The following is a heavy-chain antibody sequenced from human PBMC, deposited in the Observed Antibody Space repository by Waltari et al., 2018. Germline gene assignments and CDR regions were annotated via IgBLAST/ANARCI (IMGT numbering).Heavy chain of an antibody. Sequence: QVQLVQSGAEVKKPGSSVKVSCTASGGTFSSYAISWVRQAPGKGLEWMGGIIPSFGTANYAQKFQGRVTITADESTSTAYMELSSLRSEDTAVYYCARGDNWNDMYYYYYGMDVWGQGTTVTVSS. CDR2: IIPSFGTA. D-gene: IGHD1-20*01. J-gene: IGHJ6*02. CDR1: GGTFSSYA. V-gene: IGHV1-69*01. CDR3: ARGDNWNDMYYYYYGMDV.